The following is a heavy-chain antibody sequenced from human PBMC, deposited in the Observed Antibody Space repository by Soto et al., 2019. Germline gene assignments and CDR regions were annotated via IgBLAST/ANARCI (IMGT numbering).Heavy chain of an antibody. Sequence: QLQLQESGPGLVKPSETLSLTCTVSGGSISSSSYYWGWIRQPPGKGLEWIGSIYYSGSTYYNPSRKSRVTISVDTSKNQFSLKLSSVTAADTAVYYCARQCEEVAGRQRGYYYYYYGMDVWGQGTTVTVSS. D-gene: IGHD6-19*01. V-gene: IGHV4-39*01. CDR3: ARQCEEVAGRQRGYYYYYYGMDV. CDR1: GGSISSSSYY. J-gene: IGHJ6*02. CDR2: IYYSGST.